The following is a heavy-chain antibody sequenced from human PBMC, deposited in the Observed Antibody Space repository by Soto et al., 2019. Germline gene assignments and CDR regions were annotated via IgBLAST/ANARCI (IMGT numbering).Heavy chain of an antibody. CDR2: IWYDGSRK. CDR3: ARPLLWFGELFQLDD. V-gene: IGHV3-33*01. J-gene: IGHJ4*02. D-gene: IGHD3-10*01. CDR1: GFTFSSYG. Sequence: PGGSLRLSCAASGFTFSSYGMHWVLQAPGKGLEWVAVIWYDGSRKYYAEFVKGRFTISRDNPKNTLYLQMNSLRAEDTAVYYCARPLLWFGELFQLDDWGQGTLVTVSS.